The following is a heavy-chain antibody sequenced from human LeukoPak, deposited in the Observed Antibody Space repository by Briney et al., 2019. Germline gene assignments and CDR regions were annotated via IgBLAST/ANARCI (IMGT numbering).Heavy chain of an antibody. Sequence: SQTLSLTCTVSGGSISSGGYYWSWIRQPPGKGLEWIGYIYHSGSTYYNPSLKSRVTISVDRSKNQFSLKLSSVTAADTAVYYCASWRTDLFNVDYWGQGTLVTVSS. CDR1: GGSISSGGYY. CDR2: IYHSGST. D-gene: IGHD1-1*01. CDR3: ASWRTDLFNVDY. J-gene: IGHJ4*02. V-gene: IGHV4-30-2*01.